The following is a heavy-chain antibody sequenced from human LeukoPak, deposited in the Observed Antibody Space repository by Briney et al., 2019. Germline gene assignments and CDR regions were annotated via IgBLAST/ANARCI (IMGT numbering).Heavy chain of an antibody. J-gene: IGHJ6*02. CDR3: ARETDGMDV. CDR2: ISYDGGNK. Sequence: GSLRLSCAASGFTFSSYAIHWVRQAPGKGLEWVAVISYDGGNKYYADSVKGRSTISRDNSKSTLSLQMNSLSPEDTAVYYCARETDGMDVWGQGTTVTVSS. CDR1: GFTFSSYA. D-gene: IGHD2-21*02. V-gene: IGHV3-30-3*01.